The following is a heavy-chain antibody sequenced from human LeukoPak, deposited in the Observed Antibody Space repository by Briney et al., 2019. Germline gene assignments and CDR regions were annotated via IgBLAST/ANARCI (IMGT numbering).Heavy chain of an antibody. V-gene: IGHV3-23*01. Sequence: GGSLRLSCAASGFTFSSYAMSWLPQAPGKGVGWVSAMSGSGGSTYYADSVTGRFTISRDNSKNTLYLQKNSLRAEDTAVYYCAKDRGEFDPWGQGTLVTVSS. J-gene: IGHJ5*02. CDR1: GFTFSSYA. CDR3: AKDRGEFDP. D-gene: IGHD3-10*01. CDR2: MSGSGGST.